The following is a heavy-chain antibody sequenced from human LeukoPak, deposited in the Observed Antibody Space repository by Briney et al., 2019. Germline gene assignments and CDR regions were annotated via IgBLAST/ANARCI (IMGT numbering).Heavy chain of an antibody. CDR3: ARGGPYGDFGPQEDAFDI. CDR2: IIPIFGTA. J-gene: IGHJ3*02. V-gene: IGHV1-69*06. CDR1: GGTFSSYA. D-gene: IGHD4-17*01. Sequence: SVKVSCKASGGTFSSYAISWVRQAPGQGLEWMGGIIPIFGTANYAQKFQGRVTITADKSTSTAYMELSSLRSEDTAVYYCARGGPYGDFGPQEDAFDIWSQGTMVTVSS.